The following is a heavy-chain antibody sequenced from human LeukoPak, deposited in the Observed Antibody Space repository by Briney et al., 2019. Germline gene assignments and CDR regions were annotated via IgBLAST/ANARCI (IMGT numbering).Heavy chain of an antibody. J-gene: IGHJ4*02. V-gene: IGHV3-48*01. CDR1: GFTFSSYG. CDR2: ISSSSSTI. CDR3: VRIIYFDY. Sequence: PGGSLRLSCAASGFTFSSYGMTWVRQAPGKGLEWVSYISSSSSTIYYADSVKGRFTISRDNSKNTLHLQMNSLRAEDTAVYYCVRIIYFDYWGQGTLVTVSS. D-gene: IGHD1-14*01.